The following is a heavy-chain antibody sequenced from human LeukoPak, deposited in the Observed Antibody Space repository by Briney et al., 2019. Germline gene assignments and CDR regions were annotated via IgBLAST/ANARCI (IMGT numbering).Heavy chain of an antibody. D-gene: IGHD6-19*01. Sequence: PGGSLRLSCAASGFTFSSYWMSWVRQAPGKGLEWVANIKQDGSQKYYVDSVKGRFTISRDNAKNSLYLQMNSLRAEDTAVYYCAREVYEVAGTFDYWGQGTLVTVSS. V-gene: IGHV3-7*03. CDR2: IKQDGSQK. CDR1: GFTFSSYW. J-gene: IGHJ4*02. CDR3: AREVYEVAGTFDY.